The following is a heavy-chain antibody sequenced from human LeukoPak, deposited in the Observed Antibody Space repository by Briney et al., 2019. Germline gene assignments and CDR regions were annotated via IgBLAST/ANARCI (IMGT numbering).Heavy chain of an antibody. J-gene: IGHJ4*02. Sequence: VASVKVSCKASGHTFTGYYMHWVRQAPGQGLEWMGIINPSGGSTSYAQKFQGRVTMTRDTSTSTVYMELSSLRSEDTAVYYCARGGVVVVAATFLFDYWGQGTLVTVSS. CDR1: GHTFTGYY. CDR2: INPSGGST. CDR3: ARGGVVVVAATFLFDY. V-gene: IGHV1-46*01. D-gene: IGHD2-15*01.